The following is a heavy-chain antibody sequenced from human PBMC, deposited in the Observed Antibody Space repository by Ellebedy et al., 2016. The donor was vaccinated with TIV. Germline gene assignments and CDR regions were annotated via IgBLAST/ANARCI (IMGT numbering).Heavy chain of an antibody. J-gene: IGHJ4*02. Sequence: GGSLRLSXAASGFTFSTYTMGWVRQAPGRGLEWVASIKQGGIEKYYVDSVEGRFAISRDNAKNSLYLQMNGLRDEDTAVYYCARWFSWGSSSAFDSWGQGTLVTVSS. CDR2: IKQGGIEK. D-gene: IGHD2-2*01. V-gene: IGHV3-7*01. CDR1: GFTFSTYT. CDR3: ARWFSWGSSSAFDS.